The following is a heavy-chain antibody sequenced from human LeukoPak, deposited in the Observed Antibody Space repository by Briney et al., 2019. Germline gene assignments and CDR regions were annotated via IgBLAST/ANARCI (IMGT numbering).Heavy chain of an antibody. CDR1: GGSFSGYY. J-gene: IGHJ3*02. V-gene: IGHV4-34*01. CDR2: INHSGST. D-gene: IGHD6-6*01. CDR3: ARRLSWSIAARDAFDI. Sequence: SETLSLTCTVSGGSFSGYYWSWIRQPPGKGLEWIGEINHSGSTNYNPSLKSRVTISVDTSKNQFSLKLSSVTAADTAVYYCARRLSWSIAARDAFDIWGQGTMVTVSS.